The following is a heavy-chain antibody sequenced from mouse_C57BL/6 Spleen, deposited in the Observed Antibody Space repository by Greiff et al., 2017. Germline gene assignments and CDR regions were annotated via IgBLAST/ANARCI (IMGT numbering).Heavy chain of an antibody. V-gene: IGHV1-18*01. J-gene: IGHJ4*01. Sequence: EVQLQQSGPELVKPGASVKIPCKASGYTFTDYNMDWVKQSHGKSLEWIGDITPNNGGTIYNQKFKGKATLTVDKSSSTAYMELRRLTSEDTAVYYCARGDYYGSSYVDYYAMDYGGQGTSVTVSS. CDR2: ITPNNGGT. CDR3: ARGDYYGSSYVDYYAMDY. CDR1: GYTFTDYN. D-gene: IGHD1-1*01.